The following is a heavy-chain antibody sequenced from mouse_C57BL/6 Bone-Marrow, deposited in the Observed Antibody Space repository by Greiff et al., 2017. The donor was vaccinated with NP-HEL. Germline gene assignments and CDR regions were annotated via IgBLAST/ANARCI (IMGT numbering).Heavy chain of an antibody. V-gene: IGHV1-81*01. CDR1: GYTFTSSG. CDR3: ARWRPFAY. CDR2: IYPRSGNT. J-gene: IGHJ3*01. Sequence: QVQLQQSGAELARPGASVKLSCKASGYTFTSSGISWVKQRTGQGLEWIGEIYPRSGNTYYNAKFKGKATLTADKSSSTAYMELRSLTSEDSAVYFCARWRPFAYWGQGTLVTVSA.